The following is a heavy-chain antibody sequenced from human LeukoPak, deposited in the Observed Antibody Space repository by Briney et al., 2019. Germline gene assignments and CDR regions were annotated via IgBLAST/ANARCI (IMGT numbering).Heavy chain of an antibody. CDR1: GGTFSSYA. Sequence: ASVTVSCKASGGTFSSYAISWVRQAPGQGLEWMGWINPDSGGTNYAQNFHGRVTMTRDTSISTAYMELSRLRSDDTALYYCARVGTVAEPYSWFDPWGQGTLVTVSS. V-gene: IGHV1-2*02. CDR2: INPDSGGT. D-gene: IGHD6-19*01. CDR3: ARVGTVAEPYSWFDP. J-gene: IGHJ5*02.